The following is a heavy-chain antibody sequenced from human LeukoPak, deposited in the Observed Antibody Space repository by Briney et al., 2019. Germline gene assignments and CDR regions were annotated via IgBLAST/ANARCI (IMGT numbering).Heavy chain of an antibody. Sequence: GGSLRLSCAASGFTFSSYAMHWVRQAPGKGLEWVAFIRYDGSNKYYADSVKGRFTISRDNSKNTLYLQMNSLRAEDTAVYYCAKDGIYSYYDSSGYYQFDYWGQGTLVTVSS. CDR1: GFTFSSYA. V-gene: IGHV3-30*02. CDR3: AKDGIYSYYDSSGYYQFDY. CDR2: IRYDGSNK. D-gene: IGHD3-22*01. J-gene: IGHJ4*02.